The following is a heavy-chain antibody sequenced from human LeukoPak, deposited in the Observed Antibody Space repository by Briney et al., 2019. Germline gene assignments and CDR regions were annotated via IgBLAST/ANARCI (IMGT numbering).Heavy chain of an antibody. Sequence: SETLSLTCTVSGGSINNYYWSWIRQPPGKGLEWIGYIYYSGSTNYNPSLKSRVTLSVDTSKNQFSLKLNSVTAADTAVYYCATHLVSTRLDYWDQGTLVTVSS. CDR2: IYYSGST. V-gene: IGHV4-59*08. D-gene: IGHD5/OR15-5a*01. CDR3: ATHLVSTRLDY. CDR1: GGSINNYY. J-gene: IGHJ4*02.